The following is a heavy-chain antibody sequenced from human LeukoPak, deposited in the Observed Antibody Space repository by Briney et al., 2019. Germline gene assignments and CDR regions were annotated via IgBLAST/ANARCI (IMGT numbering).Heavy chain of an antibody. CDR1: GFTFSTYA. Sequence: GGSLRLSCAASGFTFSTYAMRWVRQAPGKGLEWMAVISHDGSIKYYADSVKGRFTISRDNSKNTVYLQMNSLRVEDTAVYYCVRGDSSGWYGYLDYWGQGTLVTVSS. V-gene: IGHV3-30-3*01. J-gene: IGHJ4*02. CDR2: ISHDGSIK. CDR3: VRGDSSGWYGYLDY. D-gene: IGHD6-19*01.